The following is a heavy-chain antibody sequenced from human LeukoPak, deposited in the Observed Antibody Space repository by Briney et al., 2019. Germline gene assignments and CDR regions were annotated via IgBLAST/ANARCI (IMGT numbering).Heavy chain of an antibody. CDR2: INAGNGNT. CDR1: GYTSTSYA. Sequence: ASVKVSCKASGYTSTSYAMHWVRQAPGQRLEWMGWINAGNGNTKYSQKFQGRVTITRDTSASTAYMELSSLRSEDTAVYYCARSILWFGDLSGMDVWGKGTTVTVSS. V-gene: IGHV1-3*01. J-gene: IGHJ6*04. CDR3: ARSILWFGDLSGMDV. D-gene: IGHD3-10*01.